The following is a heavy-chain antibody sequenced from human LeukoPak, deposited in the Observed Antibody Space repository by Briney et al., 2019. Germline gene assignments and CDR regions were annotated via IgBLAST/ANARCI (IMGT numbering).Heavy chain of an antibody. D-gene: IGHD5-18*01. V-gene: IGHV4-4*07. J-gene: IGHJ6*03. CDR3: ARALVDTAMVTFGYYYYMDV. Sequence: SETLSLTCTVSGGSISSYYWSWIRQPAGKGLEWIGRIYTSGGTNYNPSLKSRVTMSVDTSKNQFSLKLSSVTAADTAVYYCARALVDTAMVTFGYYYYMDVWGKGTTVTVSS. CDR2: IYTSGGT. CDR1: GGSISSYY.